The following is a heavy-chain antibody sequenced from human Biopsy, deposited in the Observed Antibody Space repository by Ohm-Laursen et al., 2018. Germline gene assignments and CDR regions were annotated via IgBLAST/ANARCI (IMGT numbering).Heavy chain of an antibody. CDR3: ARVAGGYAYYYGMDV. D-gene: IGHD5-12*01. J-gene: IGHJ6*02. V-gene: IGHV4-38-2*01. CDR1: GYSVTNDYY. Sequence: TLSLTCAVSGYSVTNDYYWGWIRQPPGKGLEWIGNIYYDGITYYNPSLKRRVAMSVDTSKNQFSLRLPSVTAADTAVYYCARVAGGYAYYYGMDVWGQGTTVIVSS. CDR2: IYYDGIT.